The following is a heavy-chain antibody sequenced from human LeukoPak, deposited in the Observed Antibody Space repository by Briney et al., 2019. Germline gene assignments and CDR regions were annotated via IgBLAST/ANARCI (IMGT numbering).Heavy chain of an antibody. Sequence: SETLSLTCTVSGVSVNSYYWSWIRQPPGKGLEWIAYIYYSGSTSYNPSLKSRVTISVDTSKNQFSLKLNSVTAADTAMYYRARLFHPALSGNYPFDYWGQGTLVTVSS. CDR2: IYYSGST. D-gene: IGHD1-26*01. CDR3: ARLFHPALSGNYPFDY. CDR1: GVSVNSYY. V-gene: IGHV4-59*02. J-gene: IGHJ4*02.